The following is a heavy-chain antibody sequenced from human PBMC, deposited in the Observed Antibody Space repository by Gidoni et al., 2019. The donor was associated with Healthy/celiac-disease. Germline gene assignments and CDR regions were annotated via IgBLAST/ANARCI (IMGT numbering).Heavy chain of an antibody. Sequence: EVQLVESGGGLVQPGRSLRLSCAASGFTFDDYAMHWVRQAPGKGLEWVSGISWNSGSIGYADSVKGRFTISRDNAKNSLYLQMNSLRAEDTALYYCAKAASSSQYYYYYGMDVWGQGTTVTVSS. D-gene: IGHD6-13*01. CDR3: AKAASSSQYYYYYGMDV. CDR2: ISWNSGSI. J-gene: IGHJ6*02. CDR1: GFTFDDYA. V-gene: IGHV3-9*01.